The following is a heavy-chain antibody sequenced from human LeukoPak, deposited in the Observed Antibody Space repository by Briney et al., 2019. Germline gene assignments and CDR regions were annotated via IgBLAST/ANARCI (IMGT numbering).Heavy chain of an antibody. CDR3: ARGSLVGATAGGAFDI. CDR1: GFTFSSYG. D-gene: IGHD1-26*01. CDR2: ISSSSSYI. Sequence: GGSLRLSCAASGFTFSSYGMHWVRQAPGKGLEWVSSISSSSSYIYYADSVKGRFTISRDNAKNSLYLQMNSLRAEDTAVYYCARGSLVGATAGGAFDIWGQGTMVTVSS. V-gene: IGHV3-21*01. J-gene: IGHJ3*02.